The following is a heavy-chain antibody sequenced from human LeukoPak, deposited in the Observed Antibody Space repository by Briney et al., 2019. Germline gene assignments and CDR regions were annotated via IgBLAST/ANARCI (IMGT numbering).Heavy chain of an antibody. D-gene: IGHD6-19*01. CDR1: GDSISSSGYY. V-gene: IGHV4-39*01. Sequence: PSETLSLTCTVSGDSISSSGYYWGWIRQPPGKGLEWIGSMHYSGDTYYNPSLKSRVTISLDTSKNQFSLRLSSVTAADTAVYYCARRSRMAVAGTLVFDYWGQGILVTVSS. CDR2: MHYSGDT. CDR3: ARRSRMAVAGTLVFDY. J-gene: IGHJ4*02.